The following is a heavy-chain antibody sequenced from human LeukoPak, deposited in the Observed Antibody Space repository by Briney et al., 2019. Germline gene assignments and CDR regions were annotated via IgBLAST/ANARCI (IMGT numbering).Heavy chain of an antibody. CDR3: AKDPRGVASSGWEGAFDI. CDR2: ISGSGGST. V-gene: IGHV3-23*01. CDR1: GFTFSSYA. J-gene: IGHJ3*02. D-gene: IGHD6-19*01. Sequence: GGSLRLSCAASGFTFSSYAMSWVRQAPGKGLEWVSAISGSGGSTYYADSVKGRFTISRDNSKNTLYLQMNSLRAEDTAVYYCAKDPRGVASSGWEGAFDIWGQGTMVTVSS.